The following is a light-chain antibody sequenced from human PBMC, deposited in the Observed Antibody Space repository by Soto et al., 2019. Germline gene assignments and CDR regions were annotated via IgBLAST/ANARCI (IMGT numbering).Light chain of an antibody. CDR1: QSVADNY. J-gene: IGKJ1*01. CDR2: AAS. CDR3: QQYGHSPRT. V-gene: IGKV3-20*01. Sequence: EIVLTQSPGTLSLSPGERATLSCRASQSVADNYLAWCQQKPGQAPRLLIYAASRRATGIPDTFSGSGSGTDFTLTITRLEPEDFALYYCQQYGHSPRTFGQGTRVEIK.